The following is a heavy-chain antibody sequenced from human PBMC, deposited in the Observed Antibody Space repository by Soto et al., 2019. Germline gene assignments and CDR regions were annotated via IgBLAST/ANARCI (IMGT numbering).Heavy chain of an antibody. CDR2: IWYDGSNK. CDR1: GFTFSSYG. Sequence: VGSLRLSCAASGFTFSSYGMHWVRQAPGKGLEWVAVIWYDGSNKYYADSVKGRFTISRDNSKNTLYLQMNSLRAEDTAVYYCARDLDLCGVTMDWRYGMDVWGQGTTVTVSS. D-gene: IGHD3-3*01. V-gene: IGHV3-33*01. CDR3: ARDLDLCGVTMDWRYGMDV. J-gene: IGHJ6*02.